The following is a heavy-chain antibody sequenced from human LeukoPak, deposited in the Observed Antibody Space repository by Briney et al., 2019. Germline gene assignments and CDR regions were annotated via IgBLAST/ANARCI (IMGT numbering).Heavy chain of an antibody. CDR1: DYTFITYG. CDR3: ARDRSEHYDRSAYSWNDAFDL. CDR2: INTYNGNT. D-gene: IGHD3-22*01. V-gene: IGHV1-18*01. J-gene: IGHJ3*01. Sequence: GASVKVSCKASDYTFITYGLSWVRQAPGQGLEWMGWINTYNGNTNYAQKLQGRVTVTTDTSTNTAYMELRSLRSDDTAVYYCARDRSEHYDRSAYSWNDAFDLWGQGTMVTVSS.